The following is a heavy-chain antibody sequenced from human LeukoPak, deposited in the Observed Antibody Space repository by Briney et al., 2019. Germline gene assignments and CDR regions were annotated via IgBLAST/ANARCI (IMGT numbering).Heavy chain of an antibody. CDR2: ISARDGST. CDR3: AKLLNDYGDYYFDY. J-gene: IGHJ4*02. D-gene: IGHD4-17*01. V-gene: IGHV3-23*01. Sequence: GGSLRLSCAASGLTFGIYAMSWVRQAPAQGLDWISPISARDGSTYYADSVKGRFTISRDNSKNTLYLQMNSLRAEDTAVYYCAKLLNDYGDYYFDYWGQGTLVTVSS. CDR1: GLTFGIYA.